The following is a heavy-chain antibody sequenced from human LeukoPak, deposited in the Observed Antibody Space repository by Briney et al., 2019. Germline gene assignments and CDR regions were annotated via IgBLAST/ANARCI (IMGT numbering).Heavy chain of an antibody. CDR2: ISASGGRT. Sequence: GGSLRLSCAASGFTFSNYAMNWVRQAPGKGLELVSAISASGGRTYYADSVKGRFTISRDNSKNTLNLKTNSLRADDTAVYYCAKEYSGSFSPFPSYCDYWGQLTLVTVSS. CDR1: GFTFSNYA. D-gene: IGHD1-26*01. J-gene: IGHJ4*02. CDR3: AKEYSGSFSPFPSYCDY. V-gene: IGHV3-23*01.